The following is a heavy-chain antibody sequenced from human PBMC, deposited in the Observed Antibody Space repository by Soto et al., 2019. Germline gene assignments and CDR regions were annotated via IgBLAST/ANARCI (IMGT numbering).Heavy chain of an antibody. J-gene: IGHJ5*02. CDR1: GFTFSSYA. CDR2: ISGSGGST. CDR3: AKQAGVLATDWFHP. Sequence: VGSLRLSCAVSGFTFSSYAMSWVRQAPGKGLEWVSGISGSGGSTYYADAVKGRFTISRDNSKNTLYLQMNSLRAEDTAVYYCAKQAGVLATDWFHPWGQGTLVTVSS. D-gene: IGHD2-8*02. V-gene: IGHV3-23*01.